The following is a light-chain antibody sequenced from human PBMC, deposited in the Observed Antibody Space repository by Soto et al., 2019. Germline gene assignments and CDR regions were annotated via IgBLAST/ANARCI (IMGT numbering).Light chain of an antibody. CDR2: AAS. CDR3: QEYTNVPA. Sequence: DIQMTQSPSSLSASVGDRVTITCRASQGISNYLAWYQQIPGKVPKLLISAASTLQSGVPSRFSGSGSETDFALTISSLPPEDVATYYCQEYTNVPAFGGGTKVEIK. CDR1: QGISNY. V-gene: IGKV1-27*01. J-gene: IGKJ4*01.